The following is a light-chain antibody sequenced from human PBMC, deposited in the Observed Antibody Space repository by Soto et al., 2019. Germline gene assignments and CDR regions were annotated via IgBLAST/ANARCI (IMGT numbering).Light chain of an antibody. CDR2: WAS. J-gene: IGKJ4*01. V-gene: IGKV4-1*01. CDR1: QRVLHSTNNKNY. Sequence: DIVMTQSPESLAVSLGERATINCKSRQRVLHSTNNKNYLAWYQQKPGQPPKLLIYWASTRESGVTARFSGSGSGTDFTLTISSLQAEDVAFYYCQQYHSLPLTFGGGTKVEIK. CDR3: QQYHSLPLT.